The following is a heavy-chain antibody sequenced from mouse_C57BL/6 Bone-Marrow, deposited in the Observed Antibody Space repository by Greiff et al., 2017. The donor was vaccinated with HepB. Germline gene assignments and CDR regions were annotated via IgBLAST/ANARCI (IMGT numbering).Heavy chain of an antibody. J-gene: IGHJ3*01. CDR3: AIGAWFAY. Sequence: QVQLKQPGAELVKPGASVKVSCKASGYTFTSYWMHWVKQRPGQGLEWIGRIHPSDSDTNYNQTFKGKATLTVDKSSSTAYMKLSSQTAEDSAVYYCAIGAWFAYWGQGTLVTVSA. CDR1: GYTFTSYW. CDR2: IHPSDSDT. V-gene: IGHV1-74*01.